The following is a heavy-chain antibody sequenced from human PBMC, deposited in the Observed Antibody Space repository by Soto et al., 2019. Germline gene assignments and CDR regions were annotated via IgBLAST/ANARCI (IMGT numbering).Heavy chain of an antibody. CDR1: GFSFSSLA. CDR2: ISGRGVDT. V-gene: IGHV3-23*01. CDR3: AKDQTDVTHFDY. D-gene: IGHD2-21*02. J-gene: IGHJ4*02. Sequence: GGSLRLSCAASGFSFSSLAMSWVRQAPGKGLEWVSSISGRGVDTLYADSVKGRFTISRDNSRNTLYLQVNSLRAEDTAVYYFAKDQTDVTHFDYWGQGTLVSVSS.